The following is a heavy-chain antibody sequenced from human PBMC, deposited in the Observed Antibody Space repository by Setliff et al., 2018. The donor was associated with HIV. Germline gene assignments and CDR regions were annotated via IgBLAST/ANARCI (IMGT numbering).Heavy chain of an antibody. CDR2: ISHSGETT. Sequence: GGSLRLSCAATGSIFSISYMHWVRQAPGKGLEWVSTISHSGETTYFADSVKGRFTISRDNSKNTLYLQMSSLKVDDTAIYFCAKALYGHSSAVGPDFWGQGTLVTSPQ. V-gene: IGHV3-23*01. CDR3: AKALYGHSSAVGPDF. D-gene: IGHD4-17*01. J-gene: IGHJ4*02. CDR1: GSIFSISY.